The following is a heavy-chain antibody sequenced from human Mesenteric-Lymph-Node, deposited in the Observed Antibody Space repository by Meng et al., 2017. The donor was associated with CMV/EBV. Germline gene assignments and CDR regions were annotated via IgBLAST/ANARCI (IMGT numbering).Heavy chain of an antibody. D-gene: IGHD3-10*01. V-gene: IGHV1-2*02. CDR2: INPNSGGT. Sequence: ASVKVSCKASGYSFTGYYIHWVRQAPGQGLEWMGSINPNSGGTKYAQKFQGRVTLTRDTSISTVYMELSSLKTDDTAVYYCARVPSARGSGTFFDYWGQGTLVTVSS. J-gene: IGHJ4*02. CDR1: GYSFTGYY. CDR3: ARVPSARGSGTFFDY.